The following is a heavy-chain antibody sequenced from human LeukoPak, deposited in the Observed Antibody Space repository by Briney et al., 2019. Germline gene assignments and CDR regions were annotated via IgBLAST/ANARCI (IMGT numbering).Heavy chain of an antibody. CDR1: GYTFTGYY. CDR2: INPNSGGT. CDR3: ARGNAAGNSWYGYYYYYMDV. Sequence: ASVKVSCKASGYTFTGYYMHWVRQAPGQGLEWMGWINPNSGGTNYAQKFQGRVTITADKSTSTAYMELRSLRSDDTAVYYCARGNAAGNSWYGYYYYYMDVWGKGTTVTISS. D-gene: IGHD2-2*01. V-gene: IGHV1-2*02. J-gene: IGHJ6*03.